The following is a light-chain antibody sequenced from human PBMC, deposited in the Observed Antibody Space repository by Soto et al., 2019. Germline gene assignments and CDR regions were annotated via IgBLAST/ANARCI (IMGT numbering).Light chain of an antibody. V-gene: IGKV3-15*01. J-gene: IGKJ1*01. CDR3: QHYNSYSRT. Sequence: EIVMTQSPATLSVSPGERATLSCRASQSVSSNLAWYQQKPGQAPRLLIYGASTRATGIPARFSGSGSGTEFTLTISSLQSEDFATYYCQHYNSYSRTFGQGTRVDI. CDR2: GAS. CDR1: QSVSSN.